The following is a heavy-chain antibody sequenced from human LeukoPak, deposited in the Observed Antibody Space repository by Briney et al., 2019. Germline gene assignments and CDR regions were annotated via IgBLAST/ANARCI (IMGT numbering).Heavy chain of an antibody. J-gene: IGHJ4*02. CDR1: GGSISSYY. Sequence: PSETLSLTCTVSGGSISSYYWSWIRQPPGKGLEWIGYIYYSGSTNYNPSLKSRVTISVDTSKNQFSLKLSSVTAADTAVYYCASIYGSGNLFDYWGQGTLVTVSS. CDR2: IYYSGST. V-gene: IGHV4-59*01. CDR3: ASIYGSGNLFDY. D-gene: IGHD3-10*01.